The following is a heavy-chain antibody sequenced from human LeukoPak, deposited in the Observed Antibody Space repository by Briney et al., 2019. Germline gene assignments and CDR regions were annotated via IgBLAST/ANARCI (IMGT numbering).Heavy chain of an antibody. D-gene: IGHD2-21*01. Sequence: GGSLRLSCAASGFTFTNAWMTWVRQTPGKGLEWVGRIKSKTRGGTTEYAAPVKGRFTVSRDDSKDTLYLQMNSLKTEDTAVYYCTTDCVRGGGWVGDCWGQGTLVTDSS. V-gene: IGHV3-15*01. CDR2: IKSKTRGGTT. CDR3: TTDCVRGGGWVGDC. CDR1: GFTFTNAW. J-gene: IGHJ4*02.